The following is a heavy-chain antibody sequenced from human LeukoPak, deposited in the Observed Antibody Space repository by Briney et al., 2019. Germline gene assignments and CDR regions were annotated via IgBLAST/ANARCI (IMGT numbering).Heavy chain of an antibody. CDR1: GGSIRSGSYY. J-gene: IGHJ5*02. CDR3: ARHEPGYCSSTSCYYSNWFDP. Sequence: SETLSLTCTVSGGSIRSGSYYWSWIRQPAGKGLEWIGRIYTSGSTNYNPSLKSRVTISVDTSKNQFSLKLSSVTAADTAVYYCARHEPGYCSSTSCYYSNWFDPWGQGTLVTVSS. V-gene: IGHV4-61*02. D-gene: IGHD2-2*01. CDR2: IYTSGST.